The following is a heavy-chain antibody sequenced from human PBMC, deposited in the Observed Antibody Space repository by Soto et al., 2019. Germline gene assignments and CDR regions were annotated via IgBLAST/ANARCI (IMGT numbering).Heavy chain of an antibody. CDR2: IYYSGST. J-gene: IGHJ4*02. D-gene: IGHD1-26*01. CDR1: GGSISSSSYY. Sequence: PSDTLSLTCTVSGGSISSSSYYWGWIRQPPGKGLEWIGSIYYSGSTYYNPSLKSRVTISVDTSKNQFSLKLSSVTAADTAVYYCARLFPHSGSYLDYWGQGTLVTVSS. V-gene: IGHV4-39*01. CDR3: ARLFPHSGSYLDY.